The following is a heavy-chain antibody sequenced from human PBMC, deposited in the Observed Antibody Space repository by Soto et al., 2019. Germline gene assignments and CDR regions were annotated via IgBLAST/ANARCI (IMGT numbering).Heavy chain of an antibody. D-gene: IGHD1-1*01. CDR3: ATSFITTIGTTA. Sequence: EVQLVESGGGLVPPGGSLRLSCEASGITFSNFCINWVRQAPGKGLEWVSHISSSSTTIYYAESVKGRFTISRDNAKNSLYLQMSSLRGEDTAVYYCATSFITTIGTTAWGQGTLVTVSS. CDR1: GITFSNFC. CDR2: ISSSSTTI. J-gene: IGHJ4*02. V-gene: IGHV3-48*01.